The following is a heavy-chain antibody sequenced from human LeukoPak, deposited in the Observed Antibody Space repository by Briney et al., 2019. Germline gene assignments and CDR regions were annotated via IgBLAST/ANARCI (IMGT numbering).Heavy chain of an antibody. CDR1: GFTFSDYY. CDR2: ISSSCSTI. V-gene: IGHV3-11*04. CDR3: ARRVIADRSAFDI. Sequence: GGSLRLSCAASGFTFSDYYMSWIRQAPGKGLEWVSYISSSCSTIYYADSVKGRFTISRDNAKNSLYLQMNSLRAEDTAVYYCARRVIADRSAFDIWGQGTMVTVSS. J-gene: IGHJ3*02. D-gene: IGHD2-21*01.